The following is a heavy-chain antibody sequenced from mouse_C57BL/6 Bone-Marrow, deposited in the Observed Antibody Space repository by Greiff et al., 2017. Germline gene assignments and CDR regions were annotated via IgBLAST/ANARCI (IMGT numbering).Heavy chain of an antibody. D-gene: IGHD1-1*01. J-gene: IGHJ3*01. CDR2: IDPENGDT. CDR1: GFNIKDDY. Sequence: VQLQQSGAELVRPGASVKLSCTASGFNIKDDYMHWVKQRPEQGLEWIGWIDPENGDTEYASKFQGKATITAATSSNTAYLQLSSLTSEDTAVYYCTTFGTTVPQAWFAYWGQGTLVTVSA. V-gene: IGHV14-4*01. CDR3: TTFGTTVPQAWFAY.